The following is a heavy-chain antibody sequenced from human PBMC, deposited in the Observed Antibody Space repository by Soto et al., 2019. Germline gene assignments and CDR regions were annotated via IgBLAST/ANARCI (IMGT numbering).Heavy chain of an antibody. CDR3: AKDVYYDSSGATFDY. J-gene: IGHJ4*02. D-gene: IGHD3-22*01. Sequence: PGGSLRLSCAASGFTFSSYAMSWVRQAPGKGLEWVSAISGSGGSTYYADSVKGRFTISRDNSKNTLYLQMNSLRAEDTAVYYCAKDVYYDSSGATFDYWGQGTLVTVSS. V-gene: IGHV3-23*01. CDR2: ISGSGGST. CDR1: GFTFSSYA.